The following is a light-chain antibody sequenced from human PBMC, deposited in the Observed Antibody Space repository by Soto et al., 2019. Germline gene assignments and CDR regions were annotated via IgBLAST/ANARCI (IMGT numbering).Light chain of an antibody. V-gene: IGLV1-44*01. CDR2: SND. CDR1: SSNIGSNT. Sequence: QSVLTQPPSASGTPGQRVTISCSGSSSNIGSNTVNWYQQLPGTAPKLLIYSNDQRPSGVPDRFSGSKSGTSASLAISGLQSEDEADYYCAPWDDSLNGVVFGGGTQLTV. CDR3: APWDDSLNGVV. J-gene: IGLJ2*01.